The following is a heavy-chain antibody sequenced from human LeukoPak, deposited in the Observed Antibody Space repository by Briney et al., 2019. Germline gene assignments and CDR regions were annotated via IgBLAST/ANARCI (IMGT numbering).Heavy chain of an antibody. D-gene: IGHD1-26*01. CDR1: GYTFTSYG. Sequence: ASVKVSCKASGYTFTSYGISWVRQAPGQGLEWMGWISAYNGNTNYAQKLQGRVTMTTDTSTSTAYMELRSLRSDDTAVYYCARSGRGPYYYYYYMDVWGKGTTVTVSS. CDR2: ISAYNGNT. V-gene: IGHV1-18*01. J-gene: IGHJ6*03. CDR3: ARSGRGPYYYYYYMDV.